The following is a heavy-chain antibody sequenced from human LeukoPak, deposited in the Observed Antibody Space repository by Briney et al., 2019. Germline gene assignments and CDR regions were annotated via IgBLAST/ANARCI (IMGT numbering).Heavy chain of an antibody. V-gene: IGHV3-23*01. Sequence: GGSLRLSCAASGFTFSNYAMTWVRKAPGKGLEWVAAIDRSGGSTFYADSVKGRFTISKDNSKNTLYLQINSLRVDDTAIYYCARGSHGEHDSWGQGTLVTVSS. D-gene: IGHD4-17*01. J-gene: IGHJ5*01. CDR2: IDRSGGST. CDR1: GFTFSNYA. CDR3: ARGSHGEHDS.